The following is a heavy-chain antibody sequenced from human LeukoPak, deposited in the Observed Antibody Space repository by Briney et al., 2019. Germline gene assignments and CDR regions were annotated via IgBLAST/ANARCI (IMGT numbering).Heavy chain of an antibody. CDR3: ARGSDYLDAFDI. J-gene: IGHJ3*02. CDR2: IYYSGST. Sequence: SETLSLTCTVSGGSISNYYWSWIRQPPGKGLEWIGYIYYSGSTNYNPSLKSRVTISVDTSKNQFSLKLSSVTAADTAVYYCARGSDYLDAFDIWGQGTMVTVSS. V-gene: IGHV4-59*01. D-gene: IGHD2/OR15-2a*01. CDR1: GGSISNYY.